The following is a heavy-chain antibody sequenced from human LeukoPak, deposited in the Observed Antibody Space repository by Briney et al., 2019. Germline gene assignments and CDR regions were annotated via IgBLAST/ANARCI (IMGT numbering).Heavy chain of an antibody. CDR1: GYTFTGYY. Sequence: ASVKVSCKASGYTFTGYYMHWVRQAPGQGLEWMGWINPNSGGTNYAQKFQGRVTMTRDTSISTAYMELSRLRSDDTAVYYCARDGRPPSSGWSRGRWGYFDYWGQGTLVTVSS. V-gene: IGHV1-2*02. J-gene: IGHJ4*02. D-gene: IGHD6-19*01. CDR2: INPNSGGT. CDR3: ARDGRPPSSGWSRGRWGYFDY.